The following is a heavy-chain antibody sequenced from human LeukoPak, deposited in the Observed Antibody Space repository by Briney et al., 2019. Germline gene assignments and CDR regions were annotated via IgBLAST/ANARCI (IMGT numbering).Heavy chain of an antibody. CDR1: GYTFTGYY. CDR2: INPNSGGT. D-gene: IGHD3-3*01. J-gene: IGHJ4*02. Sequence: ASVKVSCTASGYTFTGYYMHWVRQAPGQGLEWMGWINPNSGGTNYAQKFQGRVTMTRDTSISTAYMELSRLRSDDTAVYYCARDLAFYDFWSGSISALDYWGQGTLVTVSS. V-gene: IGHV1-2*02. CDR3: ARDLAFYDFWSGSISALDY.